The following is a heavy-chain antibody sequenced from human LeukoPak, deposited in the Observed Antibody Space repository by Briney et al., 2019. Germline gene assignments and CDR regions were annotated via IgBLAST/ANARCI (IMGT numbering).Heavy chain of an antibody. CDR2: INSGGNTI. D-gene: IGHD1-26*01. CDR3: ARGTTLYSAAYP. V-gene: IGHV3-48*03. CDR1: GFTFSTSE. Sequence: GGSLRLSCAASGFTFSTSEMNWVRQAPGKGLEWVSYINSGGNTIHYADSVKGRFTVSRDNAKNSLYLQMNSLRAEDTAIYFCARGTTLYSAAYPWGQGTLVTVSS. J-gene: IGHJ5*02.